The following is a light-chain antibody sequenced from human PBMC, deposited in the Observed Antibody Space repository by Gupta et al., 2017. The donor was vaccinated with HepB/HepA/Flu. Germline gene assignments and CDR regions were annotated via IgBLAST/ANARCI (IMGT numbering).Light chain of an antibody. CDR3: QQDNTLRT. Sequence: EIVMTQSPATLSVSPGERATLSCRASQSVSSNLAWYQQKPGQTPRLIIYGASTRAIGIPDRFSGSGGDKDFTLTSSRPQYEGFAVYYGQQDNTLRTFGQGTKVEIK. V-gene: IGKV3-15*01. CDR1: QSVSSN. CDR2: GAS. J-gene: IGKJ1*01.